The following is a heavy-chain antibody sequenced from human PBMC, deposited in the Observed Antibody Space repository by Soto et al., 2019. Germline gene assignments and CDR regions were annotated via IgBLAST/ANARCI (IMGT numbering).Heavy chain of an antibody. Sequence: QVQLQQWGAGLLKPSETLSLTCAVNGGSFTGYYWSWVRQPPGKGLEWIGEIKDGGSTNYSPSLRSRATLSADTSNKQCSLKVTSVTAADTAVYYCARGQEGVVATHWDQGALDTVSS. CDR2: IKDGGST. J-gene: IGHJ4*02. CDR3: ARGQEGVVATH. CDR1: GGSFTGYY. D-gene: IGHD2-15*01. V-gene: IGHV4-34*01.